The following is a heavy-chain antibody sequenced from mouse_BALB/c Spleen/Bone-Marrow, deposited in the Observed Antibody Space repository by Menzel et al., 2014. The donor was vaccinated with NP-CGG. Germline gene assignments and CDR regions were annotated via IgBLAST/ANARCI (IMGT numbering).Heavy chain of an antibody. J-gene: IGHJ2*01. CDR2: ISTGGTYT. V-gene: IGHV5-6-4*01. Sequence: EVQLVESGGGLVKPGGSLKLSCSASGFTFSSSIMSWVRQTPEKRLEWGATISTGGTYTYYPDSVKGRFTISRDNAKNXXXXXMSSLKSEDTAMYYCSRGYGNCFDYWGQGTTLTVSS. CDR1: GFTFSSSI. CDR3: SRGYGNCFDY. D-gene: IGHD2-10*02.